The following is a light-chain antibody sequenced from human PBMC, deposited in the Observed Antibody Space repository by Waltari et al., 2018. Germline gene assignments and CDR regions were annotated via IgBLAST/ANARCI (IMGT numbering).Light chain of an antibody. J-gene: IGKJ4*01. Sequence: DIQLTQSPSFLSASVGYRVTIACRGIPGISSYLSWFQQKPGKAPKLLIYAASTLHSGVPSRFSGSGSGTDFTLTISSLQPEDSATYFCLQLSSYPLTFGGGSTVEIK. V-gene: IGKV1-9*01. CDR3: LQLSSYPLT. CDR2: AAS. CDR1: PGISSY.